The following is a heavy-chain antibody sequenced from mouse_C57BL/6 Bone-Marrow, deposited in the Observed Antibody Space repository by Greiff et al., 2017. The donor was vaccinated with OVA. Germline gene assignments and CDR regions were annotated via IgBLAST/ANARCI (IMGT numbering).Heavy chain of an antibody. CDR2: ISDGGSYT. CDR3: ARAEVYDDSRACFAY. CDR1: GFTFSSYA. D-gene: IGHD2-3*01. J-gene: IGHJ3*01. V-gene: IGHV5-4*03. Sequence: EVKVVESGGGLVKPGGSLKLSCAASGFTFSSYAMSWVRQTPEKRLEWVATISDGGSYTYYPDNVKGRFTISRDNAKNNLYLQMSHLKSEDTAMYYCARAEVYDDSRACFAYWGQGTLVTVSA.